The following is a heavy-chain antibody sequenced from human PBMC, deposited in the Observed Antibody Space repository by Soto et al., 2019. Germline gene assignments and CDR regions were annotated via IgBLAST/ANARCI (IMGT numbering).Heavy chain of an antibody. CDR1: GDSISRGAYY. J-gene: IGHJ4*02. V-gene: IGHV2-5*08. CDR3: AHTLAAAGTPFDY. Sequence: TLSLTCTVSGDSISRGAYYWTWIRQPPGKALEWLALIYWDDDKRYSPSLKSRLTITKDTSKNQVVLTMTNMDPVDTVTYYCAHTLAAAGTPFDYWGQGTLVTVSS. CDR2: IYWDDDK. D-gene: IGHD6-13*01.